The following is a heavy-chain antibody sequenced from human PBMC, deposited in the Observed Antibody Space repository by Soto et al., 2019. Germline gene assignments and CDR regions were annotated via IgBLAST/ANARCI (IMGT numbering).Heavy chain of an antibody. V-gene: IGHV4-59*01. CDR1: GGSISSDY. CDR3: ASAAHYDFWSPPTWFDP. Sequence: SETLSLTCTVAGGSISSDYWSWIRQPRGKGLEWIGYIYYSGSTNYNPSLKIRVTISVDTSKNQFSLKLSSVTAPHTAGYFWASAAHYDFWSPPTWFDPSGQGTLVTVSS. CDR2: IYYSGST. D-gene: IGHD3-3*01. J-gene: IGHJ5*02.